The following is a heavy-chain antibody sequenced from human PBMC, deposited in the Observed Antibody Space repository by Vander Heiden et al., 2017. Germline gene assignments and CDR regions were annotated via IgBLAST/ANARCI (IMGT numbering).Heavy chain of an antibody. V-gene: IGHV3-23*01. CDR3: AKWVGFYYDSSGYWPDY. CDR1: GFTFTSYA. D-gene: IGHD3-22*01. J-gene: IGHJ4*02. CDR2: ISGSGGTT. Sequence: EVQLLESGGGLVQPGGSLRLSCAASGFTFTSYAMSWVRQAQGKGLEWVSAISGSGGTTYYADSVKGRFTISRDNSKNTLYLQMNSLRAEDTALYYCAKWVGFYYDSSGYWPDYWGQGTLVTVSS.